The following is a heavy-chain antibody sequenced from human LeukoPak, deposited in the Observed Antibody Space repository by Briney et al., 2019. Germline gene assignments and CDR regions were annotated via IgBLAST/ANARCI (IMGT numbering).Heavy chain of an antibody. CDR1: GFTFSSYG. CDR3: ARDGAGLLWFGEAYYYGMDV. V-gene: IGHV3-33*01. Sequence: GRSLRLSCAAPGFTFSSYGMHWVRQAPGKGLEWVAVIWYDGSNKYYADSVKGRFTISRDNSKNTLYLQMDSLRAEDTAVYYCARDGAGLLWFGEAYYYGMDVWGKGTTVTVSS. D-gene: IGHD3-10*01. J-gene: IGHJ6*04. CDR2: IWYDGSNK.